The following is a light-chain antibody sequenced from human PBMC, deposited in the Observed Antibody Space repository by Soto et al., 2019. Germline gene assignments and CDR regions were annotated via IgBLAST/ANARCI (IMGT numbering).Light chain of an antibody. J-gene: IGLJ2*01. CDR1: SSDVGGYDF. CDR3: CSYAGDLAL. CDR2: DVS. Sequence: QSVLTQPRSVSGSPGRSVTISCTGTSSDVGGYDFVSWYQQYPGKAPKLMISDVSKRPSGVPDRFSGSKSGNTASLTISGLQAEDEADYYCCSYAGDLALFGGGTEVTVL. V-gene: IGLV2-11*01.